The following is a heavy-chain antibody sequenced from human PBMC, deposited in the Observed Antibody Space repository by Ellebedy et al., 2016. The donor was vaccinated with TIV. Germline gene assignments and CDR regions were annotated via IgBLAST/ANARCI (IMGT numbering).Heavy chain of an antibody. CDR3: AREGQLWSHFDY. V-gene: IGHV1-46*01. CDR2: INAGGGRT. CDR1: GYTFTSYY. J-gene: IGHJ4*02. Sequence: AASVKVSCKASGYTFTSYYVHWVRQAPGQGLEWMGTINAGGGRTTYAQKFQGRVTLTRDTSTNTVYMELSSLRSEDTAVYYCAREGQLWSHFDYWGQGTLVTVSS. D-gene: IGHD3-16*01.